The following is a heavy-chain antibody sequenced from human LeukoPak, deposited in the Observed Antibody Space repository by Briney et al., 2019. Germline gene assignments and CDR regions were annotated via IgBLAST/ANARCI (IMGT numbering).Heavy chain of an antibody. V-gene: IGHV3-21*01. D-gene: IGHD3-22*01. J-gene: IGHJ6*02. CDR3: TKHITTDATTPFYYGMDV. CDR1: GFAFCPYF. Sequence: GGSLRLFCAASGFAFCPYFMNLVRQPPGQGLEWVASLSLNSAAQYYADSVTGRFTISRDNAKNSLHLQMDSLRAEDTAIYYCTKHITTDATTPFYYGMDVWGQGTTVTVSS. CDR2: LSLNSAAQ.